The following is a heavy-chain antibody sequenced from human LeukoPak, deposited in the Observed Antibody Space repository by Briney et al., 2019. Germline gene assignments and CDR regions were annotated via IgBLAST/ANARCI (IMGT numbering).Heavy chain of an antibody. CDR3: ARDLGMYCSGGTCYYEGDFDY. CDR1: GYSFTDHY. D-gene: IGHD2-15*01. Sequence: ASVTVSCKASGYSFTDHYIHWVRQAPGQGLEWMGWINPNNGGTKYAQKFQVRVTMTRDTSISTAYMELSRLAPDDTAVYYCARDLGMYCSGGTCYYEGDFDYWGQGTPVTVSS. V-gene: IGHV1-2*02. CDR2: INPNNGGT. J-gene: IGHJ4*02.